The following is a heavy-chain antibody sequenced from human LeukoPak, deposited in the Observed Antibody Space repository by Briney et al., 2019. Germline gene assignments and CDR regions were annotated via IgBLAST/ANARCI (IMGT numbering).Heavy chain of an antibody. J-gene: IGHJ4*02. CDR1: GGSISSYY. CDR2: IYYSGST. CDR3: AREDYDSSGPFDY. Sequence: SETLSLTCTVSGGSISSYYWSWIRQPPGKGLEWIGYIYYSGSTIYNPSLKSRVTISVDTSKNQFSLKLSSVTAADTAVYYCAREDYDSSGPFDYWGQGTLVTVSS. V-gene: IGHV4-59*01. D-gene: IGHD3-22*01.